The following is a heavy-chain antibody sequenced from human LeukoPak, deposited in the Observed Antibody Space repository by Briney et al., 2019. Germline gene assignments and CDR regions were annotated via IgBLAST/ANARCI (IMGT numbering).Heavy chain of an antibody. CDR1: GFTFSSYG. Sequence: PGGSLRLSCAASGFTFSSYGMHWVRQAPGKGLEWVAVIWYDGSNKYYADSVKGRFTISRDNSKNTLYLQMNSLRAEDTAVYYCARDYDFWSGCQLYFDYWGQGTLVTVSS. CDR3: ARDYDFWSGCQLYFDY. V-gene: IGHV3-33*01. J-gene: IGHJ4*02. D-gene: IGHD3-3*01. CDR2: IWYDGSNK.